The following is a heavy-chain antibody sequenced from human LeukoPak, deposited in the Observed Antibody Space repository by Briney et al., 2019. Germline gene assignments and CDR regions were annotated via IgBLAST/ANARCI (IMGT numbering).Heavy chain of an antibody. J-gene: IGHJ4*02. V-gene: IGHV3-23*01. CDR2: ISGSGGST. CDR3: AKHYQNIVVPASVH. Sequence: PGGSLRLSCAASGFTFSSYAMSWVRQAPGKGLEWVSAISGSGGSTYYADSVKGRFTVSRDNSKNTLFLQMNSLRADDTAVYYCAKHYQNIVVPASVHWGQGILVTVSS. D-gene: IGHD2-2*01. CDR1: GFTFSSYA.